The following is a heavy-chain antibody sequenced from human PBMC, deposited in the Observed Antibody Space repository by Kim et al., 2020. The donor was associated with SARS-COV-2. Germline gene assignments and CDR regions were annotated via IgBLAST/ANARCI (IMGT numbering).Heavy chain of an antibody. CDR2: INHSGST. CDR1: GGSFSGYY. V-gene: IGHV4-34*01. Sequence: SETLSLTCAVYGGSFSGYYWSWIRQPPGKGLEWIGEINHSGSTNYNPSLKSRVTISVDTSKNQFSLKLSSVTAADTAVYYCARWAGGYCTNGVCRPGGYYYYYYGMDVWGQGTTVTVSS. CDR3: ARWAGGYCTNGVCRPGGYYYYYYGMDV. J-gene: IGHJ6*02. D-gene: IGHD2-8*01.